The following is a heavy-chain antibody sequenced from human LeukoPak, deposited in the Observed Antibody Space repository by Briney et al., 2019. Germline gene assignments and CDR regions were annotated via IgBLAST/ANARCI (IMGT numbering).Heavy chain of an antibody. CDR1: GFTFSGSA. V-gene: IGHV3-73*01. CDR3: RAAADLNDY. D-gene: IGHD6-13*01. J-gene: IGHJ4*02. CDR2: IRSKADSYTT. Sequence: GGSLKLSCAASGFTFSGSAMHWVRQASGKGLEWLGRIRSKADSYTTAYAASVKGWFIVSRDDSKNTAYLQMNSLKTEDTAVYYCRAAADLNDYWGQGTLVTVSS.